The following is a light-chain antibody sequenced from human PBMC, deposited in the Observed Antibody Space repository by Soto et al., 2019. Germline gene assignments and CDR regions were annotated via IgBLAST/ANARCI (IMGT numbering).Light chain of an antibody. Sequence: EIVLTQSPATLSLSPGERATLSCRSSQTVSSSLAWYQQKPGQAPRLLIYEVSNRATGIPARFSGSGSGEDFILAISSLETGDFALFYFQQHINWHLSFGGGTKV. CDR1: QTVSSS. V-gene: IGKV3-11*01. J-gene: IGKJ4*01. CDR2: EVS. CDR3: QQHINWHLS.